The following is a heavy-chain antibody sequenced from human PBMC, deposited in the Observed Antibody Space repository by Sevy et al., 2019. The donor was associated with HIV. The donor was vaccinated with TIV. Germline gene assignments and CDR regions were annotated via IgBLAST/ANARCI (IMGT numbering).Heavy chain of an antibody. J-gene: IGHJ6*02. Sequence: GGSLRLSCIGSGFSFSYCGIHWVRQSPGKGLDWVALISHDGINEYYADSVKGRFTISRDNSKNTVYLEMNSLRNEETAIYFCANAYSGSYSHSYLYALDVWGQGTTVTVSS. CDR1: GFSFSYCG. V-gene: IGHV3-30*18. CDR3: ANAYSGSYSHSYLYALDV. D-gene: IGHD1-26*01. CDR2: ISHDGINE.